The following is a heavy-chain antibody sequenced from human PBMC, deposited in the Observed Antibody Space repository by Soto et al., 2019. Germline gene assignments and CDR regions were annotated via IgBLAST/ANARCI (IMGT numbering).Heavy chain of an antibody. CDR1: GYTFTSYY. CDR3: AQSFLAVAGQARIDDAFDI. Sequence: QVQLVQSGAEEKKPGASVEVSCKASGYTFTSYYMHWVRQAPGQGLEWMGIINPSGGRTSYAQKFQGRVTMTRDTSTSTVYMELSSLRSEDTAVYYCAQSFLAVAGQARIDDAFDIWGQGTMVTVSS. D-gene: IGHD6-19*01. CDR2: INPSGGRT. V-gene: IGHV1-46*01. J-gene: IGHJ3*02.